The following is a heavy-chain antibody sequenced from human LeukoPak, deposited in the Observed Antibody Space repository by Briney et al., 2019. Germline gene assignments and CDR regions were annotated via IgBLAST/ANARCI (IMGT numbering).Heavy chain of an antibody. J-gene: IGHJ6*02. CDR1: GFTFSSYW. V-gene: IGHV3-7*01. CDR2: IKQDGSEK. Sequence: GGSLRLSCAASGFTFSSYWMSWVRQAPGKGLEWVANIKQDGSEKYYVDSVKGRFTISRDNAKNSLYLQMNSLRAEDTAVYYCARVERAHYYYYYGMDVWGQGTTVTVSS. CDR3: ARVERAHYYYYYGMDV.